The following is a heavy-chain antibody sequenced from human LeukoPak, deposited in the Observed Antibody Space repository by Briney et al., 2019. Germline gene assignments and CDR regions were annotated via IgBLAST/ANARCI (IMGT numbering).Heavy chain of an antibody. D-gene: IGHD5-18*01. J-gene: IGHJ4*02. CDR2: IYYSGST. CDR1: GGSISIGDYY. CDR3: ARDRYGYGYGFRYFDY. V-gene: IGHV4-30-4*01. Sequence: SQTLSLTCTVSGGSISIGDYYWSWIRQPPGKGLEWIGYIYYSGSTYYNRSVKSRDPKSVDTSNNQFSLKLTSVTAAGWALYYCARDRYGYGYGFRYFDYWGREPWSPSPQ.